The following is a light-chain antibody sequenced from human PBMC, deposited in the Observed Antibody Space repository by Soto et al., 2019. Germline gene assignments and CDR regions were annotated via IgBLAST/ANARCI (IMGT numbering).Light chain of an antibody. CDR3: LKHNSYPLT. CDR1: QGIRKD. Sequence: DIQMTQSPSSLSASVGDRVTITCRASQGIRKDLCWYQQRPGKAPKRLIFGASSLQSGVPSRFSGSASGTEFTLTISSLQPEDFATYFCLKHNSYPLTFGGGTKV. V-gene: IGKV1-17*01. CDR2: GAS. J-gene: IGKJ4*01.